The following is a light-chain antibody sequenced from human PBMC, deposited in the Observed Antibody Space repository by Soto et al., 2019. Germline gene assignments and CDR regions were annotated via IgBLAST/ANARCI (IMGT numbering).Light chain of an antibody. Sequence: STLSASVGDRVTITCRASQSISNWLAWYQQKPGKAPKLLISGASSLESGVPSRFSGSGSGTEFTLTISSLQPDDFATYYCRQYDSYSYTFGQGTKVDIK. J-gene: IGKJ2*01. CDR3: RQYDSYSYT. CDR1: QSISNW. CDR2: GAS. V-gene: IGKV1-5*01.